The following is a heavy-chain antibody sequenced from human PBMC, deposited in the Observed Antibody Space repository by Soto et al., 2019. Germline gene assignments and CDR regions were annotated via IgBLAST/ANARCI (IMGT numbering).Heavy chain of an antibody. J-gene: IGHJ3*02. D-gene: IGHD1-1*01. CDR2: IDPSDSYT. V-gene: IGHV5-10-1*01. CDR1: GYGFPSYW. Sequence: GDSLKHYCQGAGYGFPSYWSSSVREMPGTGLEWMGRIDPSDSYTNYSPSFQGHVTISADKSISTAYLQWSSLKASDTAMYYCASERRHAFGSWGQGTMVTL. CDR3: ASERRHAFGS.